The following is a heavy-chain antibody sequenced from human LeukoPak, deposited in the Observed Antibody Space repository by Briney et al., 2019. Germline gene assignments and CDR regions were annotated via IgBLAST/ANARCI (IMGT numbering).Heavy chain of an antibody. CDR3: ARGVYYGSGRSYYFDY. V-gene: IGHV5-51*01. D-gene: IGHD3-10*01. CDR1: GYILTSYW. CDR2: IYPGDSYT. J-gene: IGHJ4*02. Sequence: GESLKISWKGSGYILTSYWIAWLRQMPGKGMEWMGIIYPGDSYTKYSPSFQGQVTISADKSISTAYLQRSSLKASDTAMYYCARGVYYGSGRSYYFDYWGQGTLVTVSS.